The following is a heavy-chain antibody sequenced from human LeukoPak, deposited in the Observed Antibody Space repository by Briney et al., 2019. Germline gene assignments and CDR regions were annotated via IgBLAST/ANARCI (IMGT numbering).Heavy chain of an antibody. CDR1: GFTFSSYG. J-gene: IGHJ6*04. V-gene: IGHV3-21*01. Sequence: GGSLRLSCAASGFTFSSYGMNWVRQAPGKGLEWVSSISSSSSYIYYADSVKGRFTISRDNAKNSLYLQMNSLRAEDTAVYYCAILPAPLTMAPMGVWGKGTTVTVSS. D-gene: IGHD4/OR15-4a*01. CDR2: ISSSSSYI. CDR3: AILPAPLTMAPMGV.